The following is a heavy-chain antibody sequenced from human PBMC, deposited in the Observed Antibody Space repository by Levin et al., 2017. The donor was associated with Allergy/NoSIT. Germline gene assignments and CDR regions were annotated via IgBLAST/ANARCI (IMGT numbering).Heavy chain of an antibody. Sequence: PGGSLRLSCEASGFIFEDYAMHWVRQVPGKGLEWVAGISWSSHSLGYADSVKGRFTISRDNARNSKYLKMYSLRFMDTALYTCEKDIFEGYSLGSKFEVYGLDVWGHGTAVTV. J-gene: IGHJ6*02. V-gene: IGHV3-9*01. CDR1: GFIFEDYA. D-gene: IGHD5-18*01. CDR2: ISWSSHSL. CDR3: EKDIFEGYSLGSKFEVYGLDV.